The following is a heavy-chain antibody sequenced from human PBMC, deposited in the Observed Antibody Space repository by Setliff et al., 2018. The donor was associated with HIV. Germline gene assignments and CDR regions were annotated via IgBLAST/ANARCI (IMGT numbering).Heavy chain of an antibody. CDR3: ARDQRYCTNALCPEALDV. D-gene: IGHD2-8*01. V-gene: IGHV4-4*08. CDR2: IYTSGST. CDR1: GDSISHYY. Sequence: PSETLSLTCSVSGDSISHYYWSWIRQPPGKGLEWIGDIYTSGSTNYNPSLKSRVTISVDTSKNQFSLKLSSVTAADTAVYYCARDQRYCTNALCPEALDVWGKGTTVTVSS. J-gene: IGHJ6*04.